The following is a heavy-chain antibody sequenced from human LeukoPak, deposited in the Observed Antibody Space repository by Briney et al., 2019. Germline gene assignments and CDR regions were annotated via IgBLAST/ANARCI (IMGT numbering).Heavy chain of an antibody. CDR1: GFTFNDYA. D-gene: IGHD6-19*01. CDR2: ISWNSGSL. CDR3: AKADSGWTLYYFDY. J-gene: IGHJ4*02. V-gene: IGHV3-9*01. Sequence: GGSLRLSCVASGFTFNDYAMHWVRQAPGKGLEWVSGISWNSGSLGYADSVKGRFTISRDNAKNSLCLQMNSLRAEDTAFYYCAKADSGWTLYYFDYWGQGTLVTVSS.